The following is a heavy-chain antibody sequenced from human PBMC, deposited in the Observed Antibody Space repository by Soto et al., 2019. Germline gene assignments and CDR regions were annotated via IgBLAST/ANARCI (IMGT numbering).Heavy chain of an antibody. CDR2: IWYDESNK. D-gene: IGHD6-13*01. Sequence: QVQLVESGGGVVRPGRSLRLSCAASGFAFNRFGVHWVRQAPGKGLEWVAVIWYDESNKFYADSVKGRFSISRDNSKNTLYLQMNSLRAEDTAVYYCVRDDGVAAAGPDYYYAMDVWGQGTTVIVSS. CDR1: GFAFNRFG. J-gene: IGHJ6*02. V-gene: IGHV3-33*01. CDR3: VRDDGVAAAGPDYYYAMDV.